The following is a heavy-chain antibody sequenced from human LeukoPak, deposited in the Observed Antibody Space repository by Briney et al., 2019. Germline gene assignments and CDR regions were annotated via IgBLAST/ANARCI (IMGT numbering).Heavy chain of an antibody. D-gene: IGHD6-19*01. CDR3: TMGSEAVAGM. Sequence: SGGPLRLSCAASGFTFSSYAMSWVRQAPGKGLEWVSAISGSGGSTYYADSVKGRFTISRDNSKNTLYLQMNSLKTEDTAVYYCTMGSEAVAGMWGQGTLVTVSS. CDR2: ISGSGGST. J-gene: IGHJ4*02. V-gene: IGHV3-23*01. CDR1: GFTFSSYA.